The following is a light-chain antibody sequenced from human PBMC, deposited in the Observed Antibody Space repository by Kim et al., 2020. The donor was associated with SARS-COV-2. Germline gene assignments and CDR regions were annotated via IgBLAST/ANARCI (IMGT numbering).Light chain of an antibody. CDR2: GAS. J-gene: IGKJ2*01. CDR3: QQYNNWPPEYT. Sequence: SPGERVTLSCRASQRVSGNLAWYQQKPGQAPRLVIYGASTRANGIPARFSGSGSGTEFTLTISSLQSEDCAVYYCQQYNNWPPEYTFGQGTKLEI. CDR1: QRVSGN. V-gene: IGKV3-15*01.